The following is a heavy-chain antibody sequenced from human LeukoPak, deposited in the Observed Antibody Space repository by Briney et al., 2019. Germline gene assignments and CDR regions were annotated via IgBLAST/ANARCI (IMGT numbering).Heavy chain of an antibody. CDR3: ARDSGLYLDY. CDR1: GYTFTSYG. J-gene: IGHJ4*02. Sequence: ASVKVSCKASGYTFTSYGISWVRPAPGQGLEWMGWISAYNGNTNYAQKLQRRVTMTTDTPTSTAYMELRSLRSDDTAVYYCARDSGLYLDYWGQGTLVTVSS. D-gene: IGHD2-8*02. CDR2: ISAYNGNT. V-gene: IGHV1-18*01.